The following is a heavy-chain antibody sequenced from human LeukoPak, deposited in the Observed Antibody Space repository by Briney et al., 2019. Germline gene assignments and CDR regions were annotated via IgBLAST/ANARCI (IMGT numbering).Heavy chain of an antibody. J-gene: IGHJ3*02. V-gene: IGHV3-48*03. Sequence: GGSLRLSCAASGFTFEGSEMNLKRQAPGKGLEWVSYIGSSDTTVHYADSVEGRFTISRDNAKNSLYLQMNSLRAEETAIYYCARLTGTSKDAFDIWGQGTMVIVSS. D-gene: IGHD4-17*01. CDR1: GFTFEGSE. CDR2: IGSSDTTV. CDR3: ARLTGTSKDAFDI.